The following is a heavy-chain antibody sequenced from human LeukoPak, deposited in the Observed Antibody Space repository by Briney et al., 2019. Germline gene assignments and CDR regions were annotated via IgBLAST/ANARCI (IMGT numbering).Heavy chain of an antibody. CDR3: ARDQVKVAHTLRRGAFDI. CDR1: GGSFSGYY. V-gene: IGHV4-34*01. CDR2: INHSGST. J-gene: IGHJ3*02. Sequence: SETLSLTCAVYGGSFSGYYWSWIRQPPGKGLEWIGEINHSGSTNYNPSLKSRVTISVDTSKNQFSLKLSSVTAADTAVYYCARDQVKVAHTLRRGAFDIWGQGTMVTVSS. D-gene: IGHD2-15*01.